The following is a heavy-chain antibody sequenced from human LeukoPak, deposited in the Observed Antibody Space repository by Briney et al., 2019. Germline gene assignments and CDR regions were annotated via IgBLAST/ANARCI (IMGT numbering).Heavy chain of an antibody. Sequence: ASVKVSCKASGYTLTELSIHWVRQAPGKGLEWMGGFDPEDGETIDAQKFQGRVTMTEDTSTDTAYMELSSLRSEDTAVYYCATDLSMGLYCSSTSCFTFDYWGQGTLVTVSS. CDR3: ATDLSMGLYCSSTSCFTFDY. D-gene: IGHD2-2*02. J-gene: IGHJ4*02. V-gene: IGHV1-24*01. CDR2: FDPEDGET. CDR1: GYTLTELS.